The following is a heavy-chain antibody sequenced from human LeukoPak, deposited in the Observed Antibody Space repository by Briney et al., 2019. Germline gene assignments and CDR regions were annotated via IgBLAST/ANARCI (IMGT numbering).Heavy chain of an antibody. CDR1: GFTFSSYA. CDR3: AREDDFWSGYYYYYYGMDV. J-gene: IGHJ6*02. Sequence: GGSLRLSCAASGFTFSSYAMSWVRQAPGKGLEWVSAISGSGGSTYYADSVKGRFTISRDNSKNTLYLQMNSLRAEDTAVYYCAREDDFWSGYYYYYYGMDVWGQGTTVTVSS. D-gene: IGHD3-3*01. V-gene: IGHV3-23*01. CDR2: ISGSGGST.